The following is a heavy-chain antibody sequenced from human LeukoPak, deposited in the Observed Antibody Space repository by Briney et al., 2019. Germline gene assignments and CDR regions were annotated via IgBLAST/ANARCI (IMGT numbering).Heavy chain of an antibody. CDR2: INPSGGST. D-gene: IGHD1-26*01. J-gene: IGHJ5*02. V-gene: IGHV1-46*01. CDR3: ARAGGSYYGYNWFDP. Sequence: ASVKVSCKASGYTFTSYYMHWVRQAPGQGLEWMGIINPSGGSTNYAQKFQGRVTMTRNTSISTAYMELSSLRSEDTAVYYCARAGGSYYGYNWFDPWGQGTLVTVSS. CDR1: GYTFTSYY.